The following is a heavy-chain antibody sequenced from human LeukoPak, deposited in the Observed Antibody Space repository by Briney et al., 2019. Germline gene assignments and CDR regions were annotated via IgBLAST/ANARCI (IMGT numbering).Heavy chain of an antibody. V-gene: IGHV7-4-1*02. CDR1: GYTFTSYA. J-gene: IGHJ3*02. CDR3: ARSRSSWPHDTFDI. Sequence: PGGSLRLSCAASGYTFTSYAMNWVRQAPGQGLEWMGWINTNTGNPTYAQGFTGRFVFSLDTSVSTAYLQISSLKAEDTAVYYCARSRSSWPHDTFDIWGQGTMVTVSS. D-gene: IGHD6-13*01. CDR2: INTNTGNP.